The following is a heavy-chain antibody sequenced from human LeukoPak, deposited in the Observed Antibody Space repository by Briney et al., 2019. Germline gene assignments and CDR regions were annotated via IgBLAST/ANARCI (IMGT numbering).Heavy chain of an antibody. CDR1: XDSIRNYY. CDR2: IYHTGNT. V-gene: IGHV4-59*01. J-gene: IGHJ4*02. CDR3: ARGNYGSGSYYVVDFDY. Sequence: TTSETLSLTCSVSXDSIRNYYWSWIRQPPGKALEWIGYIYHTGNTNYNPSLKSRLTMSIDTSKNQFSLNLNSVTAADTAVYYCARGNYGSGSYYVVDFDYWGQGTLVTVSS. D-gene: IGHD3-10*01.